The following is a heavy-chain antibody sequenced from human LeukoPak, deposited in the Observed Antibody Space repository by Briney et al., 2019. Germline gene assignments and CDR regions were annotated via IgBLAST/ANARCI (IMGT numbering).Heavy chain of an antibody. V-gene: IGHV1-69*01. CDR2: IIPIFGTA. J-gene: IGHJ4*02. D-gene: IGHD5-12*01. CDR3: ARGPGYSGYDSPGWYTFRFDY. Sequence: SVKVSCKASGGTFSSYAISWVRQAPGQGLEWMGGIIPIFGTANYAQKFQGRVTITADESTSTAYMELSSLRSEDTAVYYCARGPGYSGYDSPGWYTFRFDYWGQGTLVTVSS. CDR1: GGTFSSYA.